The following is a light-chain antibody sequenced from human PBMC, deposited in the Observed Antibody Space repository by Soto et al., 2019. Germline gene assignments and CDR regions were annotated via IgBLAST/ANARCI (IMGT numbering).Light chain of an antibody. Sequence: QSVLTQPASVSGSPGQSITISCTGTSSDVGGYNYVSWYQQHPGKAPKLMIYDVSNQPSGVSYRFSGSKSGNTASLTISGLQAEDEADYYCSSYTSSSTRVFGTGTKLTVL. CDR2: DVS. CDR3: SSYTSSSTRV. V-gene: IGLV2-14*01. J-gene: IGLJ1*01. CDR1: SSDVGGYNY.